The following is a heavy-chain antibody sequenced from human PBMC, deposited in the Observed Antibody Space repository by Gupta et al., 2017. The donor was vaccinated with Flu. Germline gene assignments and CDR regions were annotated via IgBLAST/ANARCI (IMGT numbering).Heavy chain of an antibody. Sequence: VRQAPGQGLEWMGGIIPIFGTANYAQKFQGRVTITADESTSTAYMELSSLRSEDTAVYYCARDPRRDGYNSYYYYGMAVWGQGTTVPVSS. J-gene: IGHJ6*02. CDR3: ARDPRRDGYNSYYYYGMAV. CDR2: IIPIFGTA. V-gene: IGHV1-69*01. D-gene: IGHD5-12*01.